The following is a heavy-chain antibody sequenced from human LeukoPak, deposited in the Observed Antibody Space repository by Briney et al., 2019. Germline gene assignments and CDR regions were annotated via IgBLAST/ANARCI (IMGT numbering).Heavy chain of an antibody. Sequence: PGGSLRLSCAASGFTFSSYNMNWVRQAPGKGLEWVSGISWNSGSIGYADSVKGRFTISRDNAKNSLYLQMNSLRAEDMALYYCVMSVRFWAEHAFDIWGQGTMVTVSS. CDR1: GFTFSSYN. V-gene: IGHV3-9*03. J-gene: IGHJ3*02. CDR3: VMSVRFWAEHAFDI. D-gene: IGHD3-3*01. CDR2: ISWNSGSI.